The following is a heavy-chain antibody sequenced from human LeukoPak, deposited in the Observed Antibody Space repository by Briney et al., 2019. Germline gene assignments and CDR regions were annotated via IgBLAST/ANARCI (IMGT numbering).Heavy chain of an antibody. V-gene: IGHV4-61*02. D-gene: IGHD1-26*01. CDR2: IYTSGGT. Sequence: SQTLSLTCTVSGGSISSGSYYWSWIRQPAGKGLEWIGRIYTSGGTNYNPPLKSRVTISVDTSKNQFSLKLSSLTAADTAIYYCASLRERSYYARGFDYWGQGTLVTVSS. J-gene: IGHJ4*02. CDR1: GGSISSGSYY. CDR3: ASLRERSYYARGFDY.